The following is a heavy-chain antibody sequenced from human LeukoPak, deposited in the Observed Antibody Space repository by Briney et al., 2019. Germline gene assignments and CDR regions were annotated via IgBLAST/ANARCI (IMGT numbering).Heavy chain of an antibody. V-gene: IGHV3-48*01. D-gene: IGHD1-1*01. CDR1: GFTFSTYN. J-gene: IGHJ3*02. CDR3: AKDRTGTTRMMSGGAFDI. Sequence: GGSLRLSCAASGFTFSTYNMNWVRQAPGKGLEWVSYISSSSSTIYYADSVKGRFTISRDNAKNSLYLQMNSLRAEDTAVYYCAKDRTGTTRMMSGGAFDIWGQGTMVTVSS. CDR2: ISSSSSTI.